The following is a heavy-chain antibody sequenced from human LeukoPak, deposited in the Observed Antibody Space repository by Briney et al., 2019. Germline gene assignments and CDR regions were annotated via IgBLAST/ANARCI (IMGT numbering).Heavy chain of an antibody. D-gene: IGHD6-19*01. V-gene: IGHV4-34*01. CDR2: INHSGST. Sequence: GSLRLSCEASGFTFTSHAMSWLRQPPGKGLEWIGEINHSGSTNYNPSLKSRVTISVDTSKNQFSLKLSSVTAADTAVYYCARLHFRYSSGWYYGDGDYWGQGTLVTVSS. CDR3: ARLHFRYSSGWYYGDGDY. CDR1: GFTFTSHA. J-gene: IGHJ4*02.